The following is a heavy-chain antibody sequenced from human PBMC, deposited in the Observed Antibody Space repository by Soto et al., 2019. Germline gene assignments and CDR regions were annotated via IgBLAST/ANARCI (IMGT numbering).Heavy chain of an antibody. CDR3: ARSPLLLQDYNWNDALSPFDY. J-gene: IGHJ4*02. D-gene: IGHD1-20*01. CDR2: IIPIFGTA. Sequence: GASVKVSCKASGGTFSSYAISWVRQAPGQGLEWMGGIIPIFGTANYAQKFQGRVTITADESTSTAYMELSSLRSEDTAVYYCARSPLLLQDYNWNDALSPFDYWGQGTLVTVSS. CDR1: GGTFSSYA. V-gene: IGHV1-69*13.